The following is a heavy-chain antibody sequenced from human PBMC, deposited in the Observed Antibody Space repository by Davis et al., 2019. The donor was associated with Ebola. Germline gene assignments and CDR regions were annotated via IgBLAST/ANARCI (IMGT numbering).Heavy chain of an antibody. CDR2: IYPGDSET. Sequence: GGSLRLSCQGSGYSFTTYWIAWVRQIPGKGLEWMGIIYPGDSETPYSPSFQGQVTISADKSVSTAYLQWNNLEASDTAMYYCARNSNYDYFDPWGQGALVTVSS. CDR3: ARNSNYDYFDP. V-gene: IGHV5-51*01. CDR1: GYSFTTYW. D-gene: IGHD4-11*01. J-gene: IGHJ5*02.